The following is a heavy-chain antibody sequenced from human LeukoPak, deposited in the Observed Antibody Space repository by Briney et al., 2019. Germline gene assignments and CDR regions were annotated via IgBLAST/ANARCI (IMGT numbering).Heavy chain of an antibody. D-gene: IGHD6-19*01. CDR1: GFTFSSYV. CDR3: AKGSVSMAGTPGDV. Sequence: GGSLRLSCAASGFTFSSYVMNWVRQAPGKGLEWVSTIGGGGYSTYYADSVKDRFTISRDNSKNTLFLQMNSLRAEDTAIYYCAKGSVSMAGTPGDVWGQGTTVTVSS. CDR2: IGGGGYST. V-gene: IGHV3-23*01. J-gene: IGHJ6*02.